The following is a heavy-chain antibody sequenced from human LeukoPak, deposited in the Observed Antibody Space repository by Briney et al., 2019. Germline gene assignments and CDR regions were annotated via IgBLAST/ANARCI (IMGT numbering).Heavy chain of an antibody. CDR1: GFTFSSYA. V-gene: IGHV3-23*01. J-gene: IGHJ3*02. Sequence: GGSLRLSCAASGFTFSSYAMSWVRQAPGKGLEWVSAISGSGGSTYYADSVKGRFTISRDNSKNTLYLQMNRLRAEDTAVYYCAKDPSYDSSGTHDAFDIWGQGTMVTVSS. CDR3: AKDPSYDSSGTHDAFDI. D-gene: IGHD3-22*01. CDR2: ISGSGGST.